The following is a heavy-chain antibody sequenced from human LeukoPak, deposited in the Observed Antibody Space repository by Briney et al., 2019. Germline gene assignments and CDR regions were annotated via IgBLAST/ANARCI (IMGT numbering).Heavy chain of an antibody. V-gene: IGHV1-8*03. CDR1: GYTFTDYY. D-gene: IGHD4-17*01. J-gene: IGHJ6*03. CDR3: ARGRTVTTNYYYYMDV. CDR2: MNPNSGNT. Sequence: ASVKVSCKASGYTFTDYYMHWVRQAPGQGLEWMGWMNPNSGNTGYAQKFQGRVTITRNTSISTAYMELSSLRSEDTAVYYCARGRTVTTNYYYYMDVWGKGTTVTVSS.